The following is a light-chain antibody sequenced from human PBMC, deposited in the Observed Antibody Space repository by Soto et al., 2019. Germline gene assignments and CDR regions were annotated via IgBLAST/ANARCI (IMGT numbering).Light chain of an antibody. V-gene: IGLV1-40*01. CDR1: SSNIGSTYD. J-gene: IGLJ1*01. CDR3: QSYDDSLSVHYV. CDR2: GNT. Sequence: SMLTHPPSLSGDPGQRVTISCTGSSSNIGSTYDVQWYQQLPGTAPKLLIHGNTDRPSGVPDRFSGSKSGTSASLAITGLQADDEADYYCQSYDDSLSVHYVFGTGTKVTVL.